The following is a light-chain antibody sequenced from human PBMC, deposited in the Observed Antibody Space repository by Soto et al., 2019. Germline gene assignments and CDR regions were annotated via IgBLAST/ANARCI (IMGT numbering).Light chain of an antibody. Sequence: ESVLTQSPGTLSLSPGERATLSCRASQSVSSSYLAWYQQKPGQAPRLLIYGASSRATGIPDRFSGSGSGTDFTLTIIRLEPEDFAVYYCQQYGSSPLYTFGQGTKLEIK. V-gene: IGKV3-20*01. J-gene: IGKJ2*01. CDR2: GAS. CDR1: QSVSSSY. CDR3: QQYGSSPLYT.